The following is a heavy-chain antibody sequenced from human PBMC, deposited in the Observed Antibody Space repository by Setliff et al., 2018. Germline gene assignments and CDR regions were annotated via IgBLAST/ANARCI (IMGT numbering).Heavy chain of an antibody. Sequence: ASVKVSCKASGYTFTSYDINWVRQATGQGLEWMGWMNPNSGNTGYAQKFQGRVTMTRNTSISTAYMELSSLRFEDTAVYYCAREETLGATLYYYGMDVWGQGTTVTVSS. CDR2: MNPNSGNT. D-gene: IGHD1-26*01. V-gene: IGHV1-8*01. CDR3: AREETLGATLYYYGMDV. J-gene: IGHJ6*02. CDR1: GYTFTSYD.